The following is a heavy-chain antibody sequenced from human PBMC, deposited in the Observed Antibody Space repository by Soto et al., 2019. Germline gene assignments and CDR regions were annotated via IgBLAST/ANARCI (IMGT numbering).Heavy chain of an antibody. CDR3: ARERGYSYGFDY. Sequence: QVQLVQSGAEVKKPGASVKVSCKASGYTFTSYDINWVRQATGQGLEWMGWMNPNSGNTGYAQKFQGRVTMSRNTAVSSAYMELSSLRSEDTAVYYYARERGYSYGFDYWGQGTLVTVSS. CDR1: GYTFTSYD. CDR2: MNPNSGNT. V-gene: IGHV1-8*01. D-gene: IGHD5-18*01. J-gene: IGHJ4*02.